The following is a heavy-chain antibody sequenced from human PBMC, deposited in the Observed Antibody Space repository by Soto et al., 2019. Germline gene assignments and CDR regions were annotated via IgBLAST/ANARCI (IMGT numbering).Heavy chain of an antibody. CDR1: GFTFSTYA. CDR3: ASLGYCSGGNCEFYYYYYGMDV. CDR2: ISNDGSNE. V-gene: IGHV3-30-3*01. J-gene: IGHJ6*02. D-gene: IGHD2-15*01. Sequence: GGSLRLSCVASGFTFSTYAMHWVRQAPGKGLEWVAVISNDGSNEYYGDSVKGRFTISRDNSKNTLYLQMNSLRAEDTAVYFCASLGYCSGGNCEFYYYYYGMDVWGQGTTVTVSS.